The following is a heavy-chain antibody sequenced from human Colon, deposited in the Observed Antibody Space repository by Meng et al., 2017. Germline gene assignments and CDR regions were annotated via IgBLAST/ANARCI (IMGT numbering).Heavy chain of an antibody. CDR3: ARKKPGTVYFDP. Sequence: SLKISCAASGFTFSDYEMNWIRQAPGKGLEWVAYIRDSDTPIYYADSVRGRFTISRDNAQNSVHLQMSGLRAEDTALYYCARKKPGTVYFDPWGQGTLVTVSS. J-gene: IGHJ5*02. CDR1: GFTFSDYE. CDR2: IRDSDTPI. D-gene: IGHD5/OR15-5a*01. V-gene: IGHV3-48*03.